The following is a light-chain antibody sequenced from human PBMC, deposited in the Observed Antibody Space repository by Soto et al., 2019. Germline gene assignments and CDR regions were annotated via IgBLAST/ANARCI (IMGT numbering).Light chain of an antibody. CDR2: AAS. J-gene: IGKJ3*01. CDR3: QQLNTCPFT. V-gene: IGKV1-9*01. Sequence: DIQLTQSPSFLSASVGDRVTITCRASQGISSFLAWYQQKPGKAPKLLIYAASTLQGGVPSRFSGSGSGTEFTLTISSLQPEDFATYYCQQLNTCPFTFGPGTKVDIK. CDR1: QGISSF.